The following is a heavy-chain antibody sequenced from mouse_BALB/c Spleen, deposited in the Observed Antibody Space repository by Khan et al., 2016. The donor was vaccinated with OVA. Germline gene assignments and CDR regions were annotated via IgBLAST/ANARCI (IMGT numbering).Heavy chain of an antibody. CDR2: IWGDGST. Sequence: VQLQESGPGLVAPSQSLSITCTVSGFSLTTYGVNWIRQPPGKGLEWLGVIWGDGSTNYHSALISRLSISKDNSQSQVFLKLNSLQTDDTATYYCAKWGDCSTYAMDYWGQGTSVTVSS. CDR3: AKWGDCSTYAMDY. CDR1: GFSLTTYG. V-gene: IGHV2-3*01. J-gene: IGHJ4*01.